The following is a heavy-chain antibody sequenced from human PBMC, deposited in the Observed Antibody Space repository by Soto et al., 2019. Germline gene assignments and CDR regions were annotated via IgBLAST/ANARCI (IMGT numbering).Heavy chain of an antibody. CDR2: IWYDGSNK. J-gene: IGHJ6*02. Sequence: QVQLVESGGGVVQPGRSLRLSCAASGFTFSSYGMHWVRQAPGKGLEWVAVIWYDGSNKYYADSVKGRFTISRDNSKNTLYLQMNSLRAEDTAVYYCARDRSPAKKYYYYGIDVWGQGTTVTVSS. D-gene: IGHD2-15*01. V-gene: IGHV3-33*01. CDR3: ARDRSPAKKYYYYGIDV. CDR1: GFTFSSYG.